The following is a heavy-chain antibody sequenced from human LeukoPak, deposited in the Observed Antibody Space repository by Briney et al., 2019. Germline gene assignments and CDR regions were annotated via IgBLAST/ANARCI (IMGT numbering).Heavy chain of an antibody. CDR3: ARDRYDSSGYYCISDY. D-gene: IGHD3-22*01. CDR1: GFTFSIHA. J-gene: IGHJ4*02. CDR2: ISGSGDRT. Sequence: PGGSLRLSCAASGFTFSIHALTWVRQAPGKGLEWVSAISGSGDRTFYADSVKGRFTISRDNSKNTLYLQMNSLRGEDTAVYYCARDRYDSSGYYCISDYWGQGTLVTVSS. V-gene: IGHV3-23*01.